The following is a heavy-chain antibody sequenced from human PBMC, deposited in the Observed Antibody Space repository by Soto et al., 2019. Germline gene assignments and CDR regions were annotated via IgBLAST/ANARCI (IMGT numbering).Heavy chain of an antibody. CDR1: GGTFSSYA. J-gene: IGHJ6*02. D-gene: IGHD6-6*01. CDR2: IIPIFGTA. V-gene: IGHV1-69*13. Sequence: ASVKVSCKASGGTFSSYAISWVRQAPGQGLEWMGGIIPIFGTANYAQKFQGRVTITADESTSTAYMELSSLRSEDTAVYYCARAEFIAARPYYYYYYGMDVWGQGTTVTVSS. CDR3: ARAEFIAARPYYYYYYGMDV.